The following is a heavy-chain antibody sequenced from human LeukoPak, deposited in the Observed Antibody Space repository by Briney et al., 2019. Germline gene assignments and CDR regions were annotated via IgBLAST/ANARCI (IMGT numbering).Heavy chain of an antibody. Sequence: ASVKVSCKSSGGTFSSYAIIWVRQAPGQGLEWMGGIIPIFGTANYAQKFQGRVTITADESTSTAYMELSSLRSEDTAVYYCASKYCSSTSCYYFDYWGQGTLVTVSS. V-gene: IGHV1-69*01. CDR3: ASKYCSSTSCYYFDY. J-gene: IGHJ4*02. CDR2: IIPIFGTA. CDR1: GGTFSSYA. D-gene: IGHD2-2*01.